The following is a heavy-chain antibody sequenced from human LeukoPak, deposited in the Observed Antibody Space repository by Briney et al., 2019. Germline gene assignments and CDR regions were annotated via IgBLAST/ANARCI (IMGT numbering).Heavy chain of an antibody. CDR2: ISGSGGST. V-gene: IGHV3-23*01. Sequence: GGSLRLSCAASGFTFSSYAMSWVRQAPGKGLEWVSAISGSGGSTYYADSVKGRFTISRDNAKNTLYLQMNSLRAEDTAVYYCARGGYDFWSGSHKNNWFDPWGQGTLVTVSS. CDR1: GFTFSSYA. J-gene: IGHJ5*02. CDR3: ARGGYDFWSGSHKNNWFDP. D-gene: IGHD3-3*01.